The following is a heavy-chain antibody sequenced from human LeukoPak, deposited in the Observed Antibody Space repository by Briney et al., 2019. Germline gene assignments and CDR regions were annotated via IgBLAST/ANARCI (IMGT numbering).Heavy chain of an antibody. CDR2: IHHSGIT. D-gene: IGHD3-3*01. CDR3: ARVAPRTYYDFWSGYYNQYYFDY. CDR1: GGSISSGFYY. J-gene: IGHJ4*02. Sequence: PSETLSLTCSVSGGSISSGFYYWTWIRQSPGKGLEWIGSIHHSGITYYNPSLKSRVTISVDTSKNQFSLKLNSVTAADTAVYYCARVAPRTYYDFWSGYYNQYYFDYWGQGTLVTVSS. V-gene: IGHV4-39*07.